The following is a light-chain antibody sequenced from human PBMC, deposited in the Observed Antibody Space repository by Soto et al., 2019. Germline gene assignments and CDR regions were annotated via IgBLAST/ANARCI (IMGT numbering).Light chain of an antibody. V-gene: IGLV4-69*01. CDR1: SGHSTYA. CDR2: LNSDGSH. Sequence: HLVLTQSPSASASLGASVKLTCTLSSGHSTYAIAWHQQQPEKGPRYLMKLNSDGSHSKGDGMPDRFSGSSSGAERYLTISSLQSEDEAVYYCQTWGTGIQVFGGGTKLTVL. J-gene: IGLJ3*02. CDR3: QTWGTGIQV.